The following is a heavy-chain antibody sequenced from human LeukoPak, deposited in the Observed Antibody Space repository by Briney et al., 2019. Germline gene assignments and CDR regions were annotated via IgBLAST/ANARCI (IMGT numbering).Heavy chain of an antibody. CDR3: ARHSPSGWDNYYYYYMDV. V-gene: IGHV4-59*08. D-gene: IGHD6-19*01. CDR2: IYYSGST. CDR1: GGSFSGYY. Sequence: SETLSLTCAVYGGSFSGYYWSWIRQPPGKGLEWIGYIYYSGSTNYNPSLKSRVTISVDTSKNQFSLKLSSVTAADTAVYYCARHSPSGWDNYYYYYMDVWGKGTTVTISS. J-gene: IGHJ6*03.